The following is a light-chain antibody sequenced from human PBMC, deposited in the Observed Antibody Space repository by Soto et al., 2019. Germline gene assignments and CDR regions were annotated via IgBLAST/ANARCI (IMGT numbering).Light chain of an antibody. V-gene: IGKV3-15*01. CDR2: VAS. CDR3: QQYNKWPLT. J-gene: IGKJ1*01. Sequence: EIVMTQSPATLSVSPGERATRSCRASQSASNNLAWYQQKPGQAPRLLIYVASTRATGIPARFSGSGSGTEFTLTISSLQSEDFAVYYCQQYNKWPLTFGQGTKVEI. CDR1: QSASNN.